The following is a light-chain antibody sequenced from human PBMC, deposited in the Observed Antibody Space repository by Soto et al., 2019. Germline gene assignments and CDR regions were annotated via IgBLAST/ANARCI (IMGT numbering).Light chain of an antibody. CDR3: QQYGSSLMYT. CDR2: GAS. J-gene: IGKJ2*01. Sequence: EIVLTQSPGTLSLSPGERATLSCRASQSVSSSYLAWYQQKPGQAPRLLIYGASSRATGIPDRFSGSGSGTDFTLTISRLEPEDVAVYYCQQYGSSLMYTFGQGTKLVIK. CDR1: QSVSSSY. V-gene: IGKV3-20*01.